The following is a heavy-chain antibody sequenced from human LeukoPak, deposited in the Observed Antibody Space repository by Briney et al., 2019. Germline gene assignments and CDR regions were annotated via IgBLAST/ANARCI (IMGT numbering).Heavy chain of an antibody. CDR2: IRNSDGMT. J-gene: IGHJ4*02. CDR1: GFSINTYT. CDR3: ARSDTNYDILTGLAYYFDY. Sequence: GQSLRLSCDASGFSINTYTMYWVRQAPGQGLEWVSGIRNSDGMTYYADSVRGRFTISTDNSKNTLYLQMNSLRAEDTALYYCARSDTNYDILTGLAYYFDYWGQGTLVTVSS. V-gene: IGHV3-23*01. D-gene: IGHD3-9*01.